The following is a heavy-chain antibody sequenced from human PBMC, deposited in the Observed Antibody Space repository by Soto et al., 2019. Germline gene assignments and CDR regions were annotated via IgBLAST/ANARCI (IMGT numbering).Heavy chain of an antibody. Sequence: EVQLVESGGGLVQPGGSLRLSCAASGFTFSSYSMNWVRQAPGQGLEWVSYISSSSSTIYYADSVKGRFTISRDNAKNSMYLQMNSLRAEDAAVYYCAREVLFGYWGQGTLVTVSS. V-gene: IGHV3-48*01. CDR1: GFTFSSYS. D-gene: IGHD3-10*01. CDR3: AREVLFGY. J-gene: IGHJ4*02. CDR2: ISSSSSTI.